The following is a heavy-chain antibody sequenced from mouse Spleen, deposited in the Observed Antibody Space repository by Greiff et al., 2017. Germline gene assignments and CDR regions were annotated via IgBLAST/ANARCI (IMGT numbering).Heavy chain of an antibody. V-gene: IGHV3-6*01. Sequence: EVKLQESGPGLVKPSQSLSLTCSVTGYSITSGYYWNWIRQFPGNKLEWMGYISYDGSNNYNPSLKNRISITRDTSKNQFFLKLNSVTTEDTATYYCARGFYDGYLDYWGQGTTLTVSS. CDR3: ARGFYDGYLDY. CDR2: ISYDGSN. CDR1: GYSITSGYY. D-gene: IGHD2-3*01. J-gene: IGHJ2*01.